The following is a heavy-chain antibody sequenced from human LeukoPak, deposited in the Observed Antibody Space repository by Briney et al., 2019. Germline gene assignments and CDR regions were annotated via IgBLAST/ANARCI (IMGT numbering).Heavy chain of an antibody. CDR1: GYTLTELS. V-gene: IGHV1-24*01. CDR2: FDPEDGET. D-gene: IGHD3-3*01. Sequence: ASVKVSCKVSGYTLTELSMHWVRQAPGKGLEWMGGFDPEDGETIYAQKFQGRVTMTRDTSISTAYMELSRLRSDDTAVYYCARDTEPFNVLRFFIWDYWGQGTLVTVSS. CDR3: ARDTEPFNVLRFFIWDY. J-gene: IGHJ4*02.